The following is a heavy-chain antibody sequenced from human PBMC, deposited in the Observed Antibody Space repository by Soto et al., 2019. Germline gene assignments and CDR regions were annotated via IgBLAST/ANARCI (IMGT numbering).Heavy chain of an antibody. CDR2: ISWNSGSI. J-gene: IGHJ2*01. V-gene: IGHV3-9*01. D-gene: IGHD4-17*01. CDR3: AKSTTVTTFIWYFDL. CDR1: GFTFDDYA. Sequence: EVQLVESGGGLVQPGRSLRLSCAASGFTFDDYAMHWVRQAPGKGLEWVSGISWNSGSIGYADSVKGRFTISRDNAKNSLYLQMNSLRAEDTALYYCAKSTTVTTFIWYFDLWGHGTLVTVSS.